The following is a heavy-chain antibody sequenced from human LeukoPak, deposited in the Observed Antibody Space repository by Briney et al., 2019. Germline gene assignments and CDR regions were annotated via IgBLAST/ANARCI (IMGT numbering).Heavy chain of an antibody. Sequence: SETLSLTCSVSGGSISTYYWSWIRQSPGKGLEWIGYIYYTWTTNYNPSLRSRVTISVDTSRNQFSLRPSSVTAADTAVYYCAREDPQTTVPEGMDVWGHGTTVIVSS. J-gene: IGHJ6*02. CDR3: AREDPQTTVPEGMDV. CDR1: GGSISTYY. CDR2: IYYTWTT. V-gene: IGHV4-59*01. D-gene: IGHD4-17*01.